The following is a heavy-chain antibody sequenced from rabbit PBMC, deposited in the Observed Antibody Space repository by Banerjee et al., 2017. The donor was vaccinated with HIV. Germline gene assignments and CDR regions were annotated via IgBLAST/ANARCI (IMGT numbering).Heavy chain of an antibody. V-gene: IGHV1S45*01. J-gene: IGHJ2*01. CDR2: IYTDSGST. D-gene: IGHD2-1*01. Sequence: QQQLEESGGGLVQPEGSLTLTCTASGFSFSSSYWICWVRQAPGKGLEWIACIYTDSGSTYYASWAKGRFTITRSTSLNTVTLQLNSLTAADTATYFCARRDDYGELKFWGPGTLVTVS. CDR1: GFSFSSSYW. CDR3: ARRDDYGELKF.